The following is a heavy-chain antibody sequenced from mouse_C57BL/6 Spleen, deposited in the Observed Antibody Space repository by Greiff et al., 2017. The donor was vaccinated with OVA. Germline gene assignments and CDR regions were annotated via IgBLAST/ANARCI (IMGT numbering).Heavy chain of an antibody. CDR2: IDPSDSYT. D-gene: IGHD2-1*01. V-gene: IGHV1-69*01. CDR3: ARSYGNYVAMDY. CDR1: GYTFTSYW. Sequence: QVQLQQPGAELVMPGASVKLSCKASGYTFTSYWMHWVKQRPGQGLEWIGEIDPSDSYTNYNQKFKGKSTLTVAKSYSTAYMQLSSLTSEDSAVYYCARSYGNYVAMDYWGQGTSVTVSS. J-gene: IGHJ4*01.